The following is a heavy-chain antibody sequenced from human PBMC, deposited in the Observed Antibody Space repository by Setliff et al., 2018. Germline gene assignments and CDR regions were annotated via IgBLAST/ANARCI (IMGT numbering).Heavy chain of an antibody. CDR3: ARASRFGTVKWRGDYYMDV. CDR1: GYTFTDFA. CDR2: INTNTGSP. D-gene: IGHD3-10*01. J-gene: IGHJ6*03. V-gene: IGHV7-4-1*02. Sequence: GASVKVSCKTSGYTFTDFAMNWVRQAPGQGLEWMGWINTNTGSPTYAPGFTGRFVFSLDTSVNTAHLQISSLTAEDTAVYYCARASRFGTVKWRGDYYMDVWGKGTTVTVSS.